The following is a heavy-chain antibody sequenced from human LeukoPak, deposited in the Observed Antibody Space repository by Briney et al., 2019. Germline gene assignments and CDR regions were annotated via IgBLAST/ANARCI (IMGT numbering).Heavy chain of an antibody. V-gene: IGHV4-4*07. Sequence: SETLSLTCTVYGGSISSYYWSWIRQPAGKGLEWIGRIYTSGSTNYNPSLKSRVTMSVDTSKNQFSLKLSSVTAADTAVYYCARGVREDFWSGHAFDIWGQGTMVTVSS. J-gene: IGHJ3*02. CDR2: IYTSGST. CDR1: GGSISSYY. D-gene: IGHD3-3*01. CDR3: ARGVREDFWSGHAFDI.